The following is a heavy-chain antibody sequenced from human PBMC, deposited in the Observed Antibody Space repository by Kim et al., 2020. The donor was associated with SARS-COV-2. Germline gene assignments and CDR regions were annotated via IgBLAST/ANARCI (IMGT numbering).Heavy chain of an antibody. Sequence: SETLSLTCTVSGDSVTSSTFFWGWVRQPPGEGLEWIGSISYSGNTYYKPSLKSRVTISVDTSKNHFSLNLTSVTAADTAVYYCATLSSLRNPHWPSFDVWGQGTMVTISS. J-gene: IGHJ3*01. CDR1: GDSVTSSTFF. CDR2: ISYSGNT. CDR3: ATLSSLRNPHWPSFDV. V-gene: IGHV4-39*02. D-gene: IGHD1-1*01.